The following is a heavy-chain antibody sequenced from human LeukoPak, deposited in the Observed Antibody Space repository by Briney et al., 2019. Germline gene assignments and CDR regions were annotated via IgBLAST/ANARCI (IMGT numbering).Heavy chain of an antibody. Sequence: ASVKVSCKASGYTFTGYYIHRVGQAPGQGPEWMGWINPNSGGTNYAQKFQGRVTMTRDMSINTAYMDLRSLTYDDTAVYYCARDHPAEASIDCCGQGTLVTVSS. CDR1: GYTFTGYY. V-gene: IGHV1-2*02. CDR3: ARDHPAEASIDC. CDR2: INPNSGGT. J-gene: IGHJ4*01.